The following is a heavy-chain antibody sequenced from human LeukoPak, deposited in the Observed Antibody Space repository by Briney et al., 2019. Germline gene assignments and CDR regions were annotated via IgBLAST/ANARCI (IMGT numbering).Heavy chain of an antibody. J-gene: IGHJ4*02. V-gene: IGHV4-4*07. D-gene: IGHD6-19*01. CDR1: GGSISSYY. CDR3: ARDFLVAGPGYFDY. CDR2: IYTSGST. Sequence: PSETLSLTCTVSGGSISSYYWSWIRQPAGKGLEWIGRIYTSGSTNYNPSLKSRVTMSVDTSKNQFSLKLSSVTAADTAVYYCARDFLVAGPGYFDYWGQGTLVTVSS.